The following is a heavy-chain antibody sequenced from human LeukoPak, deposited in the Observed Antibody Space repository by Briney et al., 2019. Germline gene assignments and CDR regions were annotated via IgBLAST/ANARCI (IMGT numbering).Heavy chain of an antibody. CDR1: GFTFSSYG. D-gene: IGHD6-13*01. CDR3: ARDRAAAGLGNWFDP. CDR2: IWYDGSNK. Sequence: GGSLRLSCAASGFTFSSYGMHWVRQAPGKGLEWVAVIWYDGSNKYYADSVKGRFTISRDNSKNTLYLQMNSLRAEDTAVYYCARDRAAAGLGNWFDPWGQGTLVTVSS. V-gene: IGHV3-33*01. J-gene: IGHJ5*02.